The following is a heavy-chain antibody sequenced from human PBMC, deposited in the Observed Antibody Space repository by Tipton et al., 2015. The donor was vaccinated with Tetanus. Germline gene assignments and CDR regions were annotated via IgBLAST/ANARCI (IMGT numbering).Heavy chain of an antibody. CDR3: ARGAWDANNYMNY. CDR2: MNPNSGNT. D-gene: IGHD1-1*01. CDR1: AYTFTSYD. Sequence: QSGPEVKKPGASVKVSCKASAYTFTSYDINWVRQATGQGLEWMGWMNPNSGNTGFAQKFQGRVTMTRNTSISTAYLELSSLRSDDTAVYYCARGAWDANNYMNYWGQGTLVTVSS. V-gene: IGHV1-8*01. J-gene: IGHJ4*02.